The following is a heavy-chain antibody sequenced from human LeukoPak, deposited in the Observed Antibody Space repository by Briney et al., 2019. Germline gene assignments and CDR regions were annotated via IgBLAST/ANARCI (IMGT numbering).Heavy chain of an antibody. CDR3: ARDCSGGSCYSDYYYGMDV. Sequence: GGSLRLSCVVSGFDFSSYAMSWVRQAPGKGLEWVSYISSSSSTIYYADSVKGRFTISRDNAKNSLYLQMNSLRAEDTAVYYCARDCSGGSCYSDYYYGMDVWGQGTTVTVSS. D-gene: IGHD2-15*01. CDR2: ISSSSSTI. CDR1: GFDFSSYA. V-gene: IGHV3-48*04. J-gene: IGHJ6*02.